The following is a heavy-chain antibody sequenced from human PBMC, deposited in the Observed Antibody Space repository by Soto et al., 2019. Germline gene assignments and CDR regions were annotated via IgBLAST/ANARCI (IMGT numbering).Heavy chain of an antibody. Sequence: EVQLVETGGDLIQPGGSLRLSCAASGFTVSSNYMSWVRQAPGKGLEWVSVIYSGGSTYYADSVKGRFTISRDNSKNTLYLQKNSLRDEDTAVYYCARRSPRFGELHVMDVWGQGTTVTVSS. V-gene: IGHV3-53*02. CDR1: GFTVSSNY. CDR3: ARRSPRFGELHVMDV. J-gene: IGHJ6*02. D-gene: IGHD3-10*01. CDR2: IYSGGST.